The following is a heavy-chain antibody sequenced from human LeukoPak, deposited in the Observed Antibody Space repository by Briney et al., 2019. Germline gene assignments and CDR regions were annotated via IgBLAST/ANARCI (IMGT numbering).Heavy chain of an antibody. J-gene: IGHJ4*02. Sequence: GGSLRLSCAVSGFTVSSNYMSWVRQAPGKGLEWVSVMFSGGSTYYPDSVKGRFTISRHNSKKTLYLQSNSLGPEDSAVDYGARGGGDYNPFDYWGQGTLVTVSS. CDR2: MFSGGST. CDR1: GFTVSSNY. CDR3: ARGGGDYNPFDY. D-gene: IGHD4-17*01. V-gene: IGHV3-53*04.